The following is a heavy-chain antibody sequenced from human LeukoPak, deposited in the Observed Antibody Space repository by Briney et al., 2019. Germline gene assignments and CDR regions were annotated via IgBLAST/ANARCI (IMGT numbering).Heavy chain of an antibody. D-gene: IGHD6-13*01. J-gene: IGHJ5*02. Sequence: GASVKVSCKASGYTFTSYDINWVRQATGQGLEWMGWMNPNSGNTGYAQKFQGRVTMTRNTSISTAHMELSSLRSEDTAVYYCARVVRGNPNLSFIGRGVGAGGLNWFDPWGQGTLVTVSS. CDR1: GYTFTSYD. CDR3: ARVVRGNPNLSFIGRGVGAGGLNWFDP. CDR2: MNPNSGNT. V-gene: IGHV1-8*01.